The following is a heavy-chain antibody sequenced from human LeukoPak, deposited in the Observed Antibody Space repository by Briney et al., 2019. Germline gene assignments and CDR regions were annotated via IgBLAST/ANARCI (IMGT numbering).Heavy chain of an antibody. Sequence: GASVKVSCKVSGYTFTGYYLFWVRQAPGQGLEWMGWINPNTGDTRYGQKFQGRVTLTRDTSIRTTYMELSSLRSDDTAVYYCARDERSRNGDNHYPDLGYWGQGTLVTVSS. D-gene: IGHD4/OR15-4a*01. V-gene: IGHV1-2*02. CDR3: ARDERSRNGDNHYPDLGY. J-gene: IGHJ4*02. CDR2: INPNTGDT. CDR1: GYTFTGYY.